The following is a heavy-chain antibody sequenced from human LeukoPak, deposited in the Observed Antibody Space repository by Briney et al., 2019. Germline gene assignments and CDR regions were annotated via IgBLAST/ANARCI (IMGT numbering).Heavy chain of an antibody. Sequence: GGSLRLSCAASGFTFSGYGMHWVRQAPGKGLEWVAVISYDGSNKYYADSVKGRFTISRDNSKNTLYLQMNSLRAEDTAVYYCAKVRRVGAVLGPFDYWGQGTLVTVSS. CDR1: GFTFSGYG. D-gene: IGHD1-26*01. J-gene: IGHJ4*02. CDR2: ISYDGSNK. V-gene: IGHV3-30*18. CDR3: AKVRRVGAVLGPFDY.